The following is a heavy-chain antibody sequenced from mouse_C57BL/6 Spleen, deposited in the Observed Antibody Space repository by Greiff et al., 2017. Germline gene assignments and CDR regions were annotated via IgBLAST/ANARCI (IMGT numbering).Heavy chain of an antibody. CDR1: GYAFSSSW. Sequence: QVQLQQSGPELVKPGASVKISCKASGYAFSSSWMNWVKQRPGKGLEWIGRIYPGDGDTNYNGKFKGKATLTADKASSTAYMQLRSLTSEDSAVYVCAREGYYDPYAMDYWGQGTSVTVSS. V-gene: IGHV1-82*01. CDR3: AREGYYDPYAMDY. J-gene: IGHJ4*01. CDR2: IYPGDGDT. D-gene: IGHD2-4*01.